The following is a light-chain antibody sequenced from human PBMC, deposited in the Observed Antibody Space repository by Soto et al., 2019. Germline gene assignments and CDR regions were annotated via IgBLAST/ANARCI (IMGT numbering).Light chain of an antibody. CDR1: SSDVGGYNY. J-gene: IGLJ1*01. Sequence: QSVLTQPASVSGSPGQSITISCTGTSSDVGGYNYVSWYQQEPGKAPKLMIYDVSNRPSGVSNRFSGSKSGNTASLTISGLQAEDEADYYCSSYTXGTTFVFGTGTKVTXL. CDR2: DVS. V-gene: IGLV2-14*01. CDR3: SSYTXGTTFV.